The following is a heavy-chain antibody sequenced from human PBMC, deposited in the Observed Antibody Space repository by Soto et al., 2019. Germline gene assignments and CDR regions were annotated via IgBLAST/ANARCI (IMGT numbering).Heavy chain of an antibody. V-gene: IGHV3-48*01. J-gene: IGHJ5*02. CDR2: ISSSSSTI. CDR1: GFTFSSYS. CDR3: ARDEGLDYYDYIWGSS. D-gene: IGHD3-16*01. Sequence: EVQLVESGGGLVQPGGSLRLSCAASGFTFSSYSMNWVRQAPGKGLEWVSYISSSSSTIYYADSVKGRFTIPRDNAKNSLYLQMNSLRAEDTAVYYCARDEGLDYYDYIWGSSWGQGTLVTVSS.